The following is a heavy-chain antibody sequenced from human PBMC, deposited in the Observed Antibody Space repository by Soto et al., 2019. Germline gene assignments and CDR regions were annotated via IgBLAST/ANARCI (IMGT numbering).Heavy chain of an antibody. D-gene: IGHD1-26*01. V-gene: IGHV3-23*01. CDR1: GFTFSSYA. CDR3: ARRGSGSYYGN. Sequence: EVQLLESGGGLVQPGGSLRLSCAASGFTFSSYAMRWVRQAPVKGLEWVSAISGSGGSTYYADSVKGRFTISRDNSKNTLSLQMYSLRAEDTAVYYCARRGSGSYYGNWGQGTLVTVSS. CDR2: ISGSGGST. J-gene: IGHJ4*02.